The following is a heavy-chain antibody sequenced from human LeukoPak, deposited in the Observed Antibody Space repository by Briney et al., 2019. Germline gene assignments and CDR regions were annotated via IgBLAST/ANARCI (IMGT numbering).Heavy chain of an antibody. CDR3: ARALVVPGPPSYYYMDV. D-gene: IGHD2-2*01. Sequence: ASVKVSCKASGGTFSSYAISWVRQVPGQGLEWMGGIIPIFGTANYAQKFQGRVTITADESTSTAYMELSSLRSEDTAVYYCARALVVPGPPSYYYMDVWGKGTTVTVSS. J-gene: IGHJ6*03. CDR1: GGTFSSYA. CDR2: IIPIFGTA. V-gene: IGHV1-69*13.